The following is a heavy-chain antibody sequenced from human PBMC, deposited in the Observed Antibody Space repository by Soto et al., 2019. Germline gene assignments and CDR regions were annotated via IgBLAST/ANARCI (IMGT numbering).Heavy chain of an antibody. D-gene: IGHD3-22*01. V-gene: IGHV4-31*03. J-gene: IGHJ4*02. CDR1: GGSSSGGGDY. CDR2: IYYSGGS. CDR3: ARAMDDSSPFDY. Sequence: QVQLQESGPGLVKPSQTLSLTCTVSGGSSSGGGDYWSWIRQHAGKGMEWMGYIYYSGGSYYNPSLKSRVTISVDTSKNQFSLKLSSVTDADTAVYYCARAMDDSSPFDYWGQGTLVTVSS.